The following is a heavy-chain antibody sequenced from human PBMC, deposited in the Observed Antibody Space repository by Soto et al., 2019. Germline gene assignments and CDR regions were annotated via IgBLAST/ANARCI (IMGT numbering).Heavy chain of an antibody. CDR1: GGSISSGGYY. CDR2: IYYSGST. Sequence: SETLSLTCTVSGGSISSGGYYWSWIRQHPGKGLEWIGYIYYSGSTYYNPSLKSRVTISVDTSKNQFSLKLSSVTAADTAVYYCARFSTTDGYFDYWCQGTLVTVSS. D-gene: IGHD4-17*01. CDR3: ARFSTTDGYFDY. J-gene: IGHJ4*02. V-gene: IGHV4-31*03.